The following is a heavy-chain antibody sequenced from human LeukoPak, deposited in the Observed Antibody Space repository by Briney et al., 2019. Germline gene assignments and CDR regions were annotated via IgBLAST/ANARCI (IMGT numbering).Heavy chain of an antibody. CDR3: ARDARVGDPFDY. V-gene: IGHV3-74*01. CDR1: GFTFSSYW. Sequence: GGSLRLSCAASGFTFSSYWMHWVRQAPGKGLVWVSRINSDGSSTSYADSVRGRFTISRDNSKNTLYLQMNSLRAEDTAVYYCARDARVGDPFDYWGQGTLVTVSS. J-gene: IGHJ4*02. D-gene: IGHD4-17*01. CDR2: INSDGSST.